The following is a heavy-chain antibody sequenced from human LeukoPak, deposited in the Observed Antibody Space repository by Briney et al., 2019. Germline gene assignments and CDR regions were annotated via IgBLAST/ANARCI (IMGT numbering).Heavy chain of an antibody. CDR2: IYYSGST. Sequence: SETLSLTCTVSGGSISSGDYYWSWIRQPPGKGLEWIGYIYYSGSTYYNPSLKSRVTISVDTSKNQFSLKLSSVTAADTAVYYCARDSGLYYRVDYFDYWGQGTLVTVSS. CDR3: ARDSGLYYRVDYFDY. D-gene: IGHD2-8*01. CDR1: GGSISSGDYY. J-gene: IGHJ4*02. V-gene: IGHV4-30-4*01.